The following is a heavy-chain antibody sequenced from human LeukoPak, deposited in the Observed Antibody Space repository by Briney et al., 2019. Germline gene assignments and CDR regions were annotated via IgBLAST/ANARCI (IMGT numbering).Heavy chain of an antibody. Sequence: PSETLSLTCAVYGGSFSGYYWSWIRQPPGKGLEWIGEINRSGSTNYNPSLKSRVTISVDTSKNQFSLKLSSVTAADTAVYYCARGRIQLWSRRPVLDYWGQGTLVTVSS. V-gene: IGHV4-34*01. CDR3: ARGRIQLWSRRPVLDY. J-gene: IGHJ4*02. CDR2: INRSGST. CDR1: GGSFSGYY. D-gene: IGHD5-18*01.